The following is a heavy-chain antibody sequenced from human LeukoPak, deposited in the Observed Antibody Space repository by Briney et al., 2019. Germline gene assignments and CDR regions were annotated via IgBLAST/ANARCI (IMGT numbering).Heavy chain of an antibody. V-gene: IGHV3-11*04. Sequence: AGGSLRLPCAASGFTFSDYYMSWIRQAPGKGLEWVSYISSSGSTIYYADSVKGRFTISRDNAKNSLYLQMNSLRAEDTAVYYCARTVTTESYFDYWGQGTLVTVSS. CDR2: ISSSGSTI. D-gene: IGHD4-17*01. CDR3: ARTVTTESYFDY. CDR1: GFTFSDYY. J-gene: IGHJ4*02.